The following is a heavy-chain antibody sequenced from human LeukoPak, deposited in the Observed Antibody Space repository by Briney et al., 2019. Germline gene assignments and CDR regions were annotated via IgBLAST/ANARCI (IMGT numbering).Heavy chain of an antibody. Sequence: PGGSLRLSCAASGFTFRNYGMDWVRQAPGKGLDWVAFIRYDGSNKYYADSVKGRFTISIDNSKNTLYLQMNSLRTEDTAVYYCPKDVFGGYDLNYFDSWGQGTLVTVSS. CDR1: GFTFRNYG. CDR3: PKDVFGGYDLNYFDS. D-gene: IGHD5-12*01. J-gene: IGHJ4*02. CDR2: IRYDGSNK. V-gene: IGHV3-30*02.